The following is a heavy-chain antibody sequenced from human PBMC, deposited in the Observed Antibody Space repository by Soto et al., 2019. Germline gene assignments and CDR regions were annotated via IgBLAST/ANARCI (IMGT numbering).Heavy chain of an antibody. CDR3: VHPRSTVQIPPT. V-gene: IGHV3-64D*06. Sequence: GSLRLSCSASGFTFMMFSMDWGHQAPGKGLEYVSGISSNGDSTYYADSVKGRFTISRDNSKNTLYLQMSSLRAVDTAVYYCVHPRSTVQIPPTWGQGTLVTVSS. CDR2: ISSNGDST. J-gene: IGHJ5*02. CDR1: GFTFMMFS. D-gene: IGHD4-17*01.